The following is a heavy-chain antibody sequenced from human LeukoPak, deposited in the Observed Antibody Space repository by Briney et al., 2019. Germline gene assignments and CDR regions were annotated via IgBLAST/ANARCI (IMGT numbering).Heavy chain of an antibody. V-gene: IGHV1-18*01. CDR2: ISAYNGNT. Sequence: ASVKVSCKASGYTFTSYGISWVRQAPGQGLEWMGWISAYNGNTNYAQKLQGRVTMTTDTSTSTAYMELRSLRSDDTAVYFCAREYGAYDYGDYDYGRWFDPWGQGTLVTVSS. CDR3: AREYGAYDYGDYDYGRWFDP. J-gene: IGHJ5*02. D-gene: IGHD4-17*01. CDR1: GYTFTSYG.